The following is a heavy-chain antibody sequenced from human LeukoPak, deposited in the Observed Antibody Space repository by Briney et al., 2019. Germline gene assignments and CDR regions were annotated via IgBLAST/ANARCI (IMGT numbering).Heavy chain of an antibody. CDR3: AKDLARFGELVLFDY. D-gene: IGHD3-10*01. CDR1: GFTFSSYG. Sequence: PGGSLRLSCAASGFTFSSYGMHWVRQAPGKGLEWVAVISYDGSNKYYADSVKGRFTISRDNSKNTLYLQMNSLRAEDTAVYYCAKDLARFGELVLFDYWGQGTLVTVSS. J-gene: IGHJ4*02. V-gene: IGHV3-30*18. CDR2: ISYDGSNK.